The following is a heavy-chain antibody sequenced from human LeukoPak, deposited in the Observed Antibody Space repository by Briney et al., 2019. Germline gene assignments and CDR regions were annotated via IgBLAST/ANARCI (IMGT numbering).Heavy chain of an antibody. Sequence: PGGSLRLSCAASGFTFSSCWMSWVRQAPGKGLEWVANIKQDGSEKYYVDSVKGRFTISRDNAKNTLYLQMNSLRAEDTAVYYCAKDGGSGWYYPDYWGQGTLVTVSS. D-gene: IGHD6-19*01. CDR2: IKQDGSEK. CDR1: GFTFSSCW. J-gene: IGHJ4*02. V-gene: IGHV3-7*03. CDR3: AKDGGSGWYYPDY.